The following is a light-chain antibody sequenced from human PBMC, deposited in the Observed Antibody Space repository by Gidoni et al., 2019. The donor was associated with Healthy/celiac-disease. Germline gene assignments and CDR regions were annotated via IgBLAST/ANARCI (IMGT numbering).Light chain of an antibody. CDR3: QQRSNWPPIT. J-gene: IGKJ3*01. Sequence: EIVLTQSPATLSLSPGERATLSCRASQSVSSYLAWYQQKPGQAPRLLIDDASNRATGIPARFSGSGSGTAVTLTISSLEPEDFAVYYCQQRSNWPPITFGPGTKVDIK. V-gene: IGKV3-11*01. CDR2: DAS. CDR1: QSVSSY.